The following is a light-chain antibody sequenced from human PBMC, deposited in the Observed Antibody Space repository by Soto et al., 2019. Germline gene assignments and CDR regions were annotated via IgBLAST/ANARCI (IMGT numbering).Light chain of an antibody. Sequence: EIVLTQSPATLSLFPGERATLSCRASQSVSSYLAWYQQKPGQAPRLLIYAAANRATGIPARFSGSGSGTDFTLTIRSLQSEDFAVYYCQQRRSWPLTFGGGTKVEIK. CDR2: AAA. CDR3: QQRRSWPLT. CDR1: QSVSSY. J-gene: IGKJ4*01. V-gene: IGKV3-11*01.